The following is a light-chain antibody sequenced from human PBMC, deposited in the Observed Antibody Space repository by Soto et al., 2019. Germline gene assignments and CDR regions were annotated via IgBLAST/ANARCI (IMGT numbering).Light chain of an antibody. Sequence: QSALTQPASVSGSPGQSITISCTGTSSDVGGYNYVSWYQQHPGKAPKLMIYEVRNRPSGISNRFSGSKSGYTASLTISGLQAEDVADYYCSSYTSAGTLVFGGGTKLTVL. CDR1: SSDVGGYNY. CDR3: SSYTSAGTLV. CDR2: EVR. V-gene: IGLV2-14*01. J-gene: IGLJ2*01.